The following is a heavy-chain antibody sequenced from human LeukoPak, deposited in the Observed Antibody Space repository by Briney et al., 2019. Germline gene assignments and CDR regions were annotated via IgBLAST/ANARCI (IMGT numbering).Heavy chain of an antibody. D-gene: IGHD2-8*01. J-gene: IGHJ3*02. CDR2: IYYSGST. CDR1: GGSISSYY. CDR3: ARVGVAFDI. Sequence: SETLSLTCTVSGGSISSYYWSWIRQPPGKGLEWIGYIYYSGSTNYNPSLKSRVTISVDTSKNQFSLKLSSATAADTAVYYCARVGVAFDIWGQGTMVTVSS. V-gene: IGHV4-59*01.